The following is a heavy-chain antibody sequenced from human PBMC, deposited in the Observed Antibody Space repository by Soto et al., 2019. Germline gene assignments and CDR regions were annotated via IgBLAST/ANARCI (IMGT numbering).Heavy chain of an antibody. Sequence: QVQLVESGGGVVQPGRSLRLSCAASGFTFSNYGIHWVRQAPGKGLEWVAVISSDGSNKYFADSVKGRFSISRDNSRNTLYLQMNSLRAEGSAVYYCAKGYSSSWLGYFDYWGQGALVTVSS. CDR1: GFTFSNYG. CDR2: ISSDGSNK. V-gene: IGHV3-30*18. CDR3: AKGYSSSWLGYFDY. J-gene: IGHJ4*02. D-gene: IGHD6-13*01.